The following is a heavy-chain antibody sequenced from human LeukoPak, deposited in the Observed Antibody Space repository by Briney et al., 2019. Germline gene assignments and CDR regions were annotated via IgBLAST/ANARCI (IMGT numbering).Heavy chain of an antibody. CDR1: GYTFTGYY. D-gene: IGHD3-16*01. Sequence: SVKVSCKASGYTFTGYYMHWVRQAPGQGLEWMGRIIPILGIANYAQKFQGRVTITADKSTSTAYMELSSLRSEDTAVYYCARGRFWGDYYYYYMDVWGKGTTVTVSS. J-gene: IGHJ6*03. CDR2: IIPILGIA. V-gene: IGHV1-69*04. CDR3: ARGRFWGDYYYYYMDV.